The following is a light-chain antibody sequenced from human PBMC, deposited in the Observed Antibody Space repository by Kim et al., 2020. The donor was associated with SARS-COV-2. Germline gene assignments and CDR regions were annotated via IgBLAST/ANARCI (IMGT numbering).Light chain of an antibody. CDR3: QSYDNSLSGAWV. V-gene: IGLV1-40*01. CDR2: GNT. CDR1: RSNIGAGYD. Sequence: QSVLTQPPSVSGAPGQRVTISCTGTRSNIGAGYDVHWYRQLPGTAPRLLIYGNTNRPSGVPDRFSGSKSGTSASLAITGLQAEDEADYYCQSYDNSLSGAWVFGGGTKLTVL. J-gene: IGLJ3*02.